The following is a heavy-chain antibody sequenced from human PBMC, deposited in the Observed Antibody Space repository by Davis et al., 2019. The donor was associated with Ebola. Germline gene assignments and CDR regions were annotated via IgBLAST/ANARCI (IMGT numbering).Heavy chain of an antibody. V-gene: IGHV3-30*18. J-gene: IGHJ4*02. CDR3: AKASDRGWYAYFDF. CDR1: GFTFSYYG. D-gene: IGHD6-19*01. CDR2: ISFDGSKT. Sequence: GESLKISCATSGFTFSYYGMHWVRQAPGKGLEWVAVISFDGSKTYFADSVKGRFTVSRDNSNNTVYLQMNSLRADDTAVYYCAKASDRGWYAYFDFWGQGTLVTVSS.